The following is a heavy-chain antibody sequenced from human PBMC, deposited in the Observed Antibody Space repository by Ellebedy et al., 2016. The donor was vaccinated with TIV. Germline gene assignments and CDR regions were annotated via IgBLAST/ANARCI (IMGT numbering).Heavy chain of an antibody. D-gene: IGHD7-27*01. J-gene: IGHJ4*02. CDR3: ASATGEVNYFGH. CDR1: GFTFSGYT. V-gene: IGHV3-48*04. CDR2: ISYSGATT. Sequence: GGSLRLSCAASGFTFSGYTMNWVRQAPGKGLEWISYISYSGATTNYADSVKGRFTITRDNAKSSLYLQINSLRAEDTAMYYCASATGEVNYFGHWGQGTLVTVSS.